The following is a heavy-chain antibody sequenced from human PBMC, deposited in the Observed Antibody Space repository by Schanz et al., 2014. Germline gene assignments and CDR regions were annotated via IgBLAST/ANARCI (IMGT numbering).Heavy chain of an antibody. J-gene: IGHJ4*02. CDR2: ISYDGSDK. V-gene: IGHV3-30*18. CDR1: GFTFSNYG. Sequence: QVQLVESGGGVVQPGRSLRLSCAASGFTFSNYGLVWVRQAPGKGLEWLAVISYDGSDKFHADSVKGRFTISRDNSKNTLYLQMNSLRVEDTAVYYCAKDIVPLVQQLIRSGGAHLDHWGQGPLVTVSS. CDR3: AKDIVPLVQQLIRSGGAHLDH. D-gene: IGHD6-13*01.